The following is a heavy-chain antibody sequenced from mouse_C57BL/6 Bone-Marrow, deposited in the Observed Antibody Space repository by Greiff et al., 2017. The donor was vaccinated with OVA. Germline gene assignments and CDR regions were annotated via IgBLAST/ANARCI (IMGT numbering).Heavy chain of an antibody. CDR3: ANAGFDY. J-gene: IGHJ2*01. CDR2: IWGDGST. V-gene: IGHV2-3*01. CDR1: GFSLTSYG. Sequence: VQLKESGPGLVAPSQSLSISCTVSGFSLTSYGVSWVRQRPGKGLEWLGVIWGDGSTNYNSALISRLSISKDNSKSQVFLKLNSQHTADTAAYYCANAGFDYWGQGTTLTVSS.